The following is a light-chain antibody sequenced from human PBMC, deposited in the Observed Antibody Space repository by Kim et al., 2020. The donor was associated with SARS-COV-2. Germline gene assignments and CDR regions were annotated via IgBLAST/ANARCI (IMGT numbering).Light chain of an antibody. CDR3: QQYNNWPPT. CDR1: QSVSSN. V-gene: IGKV3-15*01. CDR2: GAS. Sequence: GSPGERATPSCRASQSVSSNLAWYQQKPGQAPRLLIYGASTRATGIPGRFSGSGSGTEFTLTISSLQSEDFAVYYCQQYNNWPPTFCQGTKVDIK. J-gene: IGKJ1*01.